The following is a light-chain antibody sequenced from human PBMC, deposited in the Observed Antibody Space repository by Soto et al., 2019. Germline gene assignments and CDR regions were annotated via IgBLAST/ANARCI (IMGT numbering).Light chain of an antibody. CDR1: SSDIGAYHY. Sequence: QSVLTQPASVSGSPGQWITISCTGTSSDIGAYHYVSWYQHHPCKAPKLLIYEVSNRLSGVSNRFSGSKSGNTASLTISGLQAEDEADYYCSPFTTSSTLLFGGGTKVTVL. J-gene: IGLJ3*02. V-gene: IGLV2-14*01. CDR2: EVS. CDR3: SPFTTSSTLL.